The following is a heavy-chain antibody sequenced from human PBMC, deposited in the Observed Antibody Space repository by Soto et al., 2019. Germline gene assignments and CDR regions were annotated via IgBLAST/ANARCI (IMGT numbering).Heavy chain of an antibody. CDR2: IYPGDSYT. V-gene: IGHV5-51*01. Sequence: PGESLKISCKGSGYTFTDYWIGWVRQLPGKGLEWMGIIYPGDSYTNYSPSFQGHVTISADKSSSTAYLQWSSLKASDTAMYYCARLPVVAATLSGGHYYGMDVWGQGTTVTVSS. J-gene: IGHJ6*02. CDR1: GYTFTDYW. CDR3: ARLPVVAATLSGGHYYGMDV. D-gene: IGHD2-15*01.